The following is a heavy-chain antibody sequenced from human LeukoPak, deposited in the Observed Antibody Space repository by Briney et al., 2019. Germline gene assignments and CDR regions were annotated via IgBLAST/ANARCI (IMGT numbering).Heavy chain of an antibody. V-gene: IGHV4-30-2*01. D-gene: IGHD5-12*01. CDR1: GGSISSGGYS. CDR2: IYHSGST. CDR3: ARERSFMGGYDIMDGGMDV. Sequence: PSETLSLTCTVSGGSISSGGYSWSWIRQPPGKGLEWIGYIYHSGSTYYNPSLKSRVTISVDRSKNQFSLKLSSVTAADTAVYYCARERSFMGGYDIMDGGMDVWGQGTTVTVSS. J-gene: IGHJ6*02.